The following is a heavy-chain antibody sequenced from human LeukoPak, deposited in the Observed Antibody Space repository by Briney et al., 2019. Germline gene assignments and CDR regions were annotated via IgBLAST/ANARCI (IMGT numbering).Heavy chain of an antibody. CDR2: IIPIFGTA. J-gene: IGHJ5*02. Sequence: GASVKVSCKASGGTSSSYAISWVRQAPGQGLEWMGGIIPIFGTANYAQKFQGRVTITADESTSTAYMELGSLRSEDTAVYYCARAIVGAAAGAGWFDPWGQGTLVTVSS. D-gene: IGHD6-13*01. V-gene: IGHV1-69*01. CDR3: ARAIVGAAAGAGWFDP. CDR1: GGTSSSYA.